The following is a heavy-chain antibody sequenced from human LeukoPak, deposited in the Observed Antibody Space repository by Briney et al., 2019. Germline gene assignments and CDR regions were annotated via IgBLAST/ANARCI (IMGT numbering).Heavy chain of an antibody. CDR3: ARVQRIQLWLVPEYYFDY. D-gene: IGHD5-18*01. V-gene: IGHV4-59*01. J-gene: IGHJ4*02. CDR2: SGST. Sequence: SGSTNYNPSLKSRVTISVDTSKNQFSLKLSSVTAADTAVYYCARVQRIQLWLVPEYYFDYWGQGTLVTVSS.